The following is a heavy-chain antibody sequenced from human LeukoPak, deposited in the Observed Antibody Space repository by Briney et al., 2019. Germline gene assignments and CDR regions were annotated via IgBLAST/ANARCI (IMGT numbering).Heavy chain of an antibody. CDR1: GGSFSGYY. CDR3: ARGRGSGWYPFAY. CDR2: INHSGST. V-gene: IGHV4-34*01. J-gene: IGHJ4*02. D-gene: IGHD6-19*01. Sequence: PSETLSLTCAVYGGSFSGYYWSWIRRPPGKGLEWIGEINHSGSTNYNPSLKSRVTISVDTSKNQFSLKLSSVTAADTAVYYCARGRGSGWYPFAYWGQGTLVTVSS.